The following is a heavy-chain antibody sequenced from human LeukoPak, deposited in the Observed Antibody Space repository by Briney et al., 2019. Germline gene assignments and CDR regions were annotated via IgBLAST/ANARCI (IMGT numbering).Heavy chain of an antibody. D-gene: IGHD6-6*01. CDR3: ARANIAARADY. CDR1: GFTFSSYS. J-gene: IGHJ4*02. CDR2: ISSSSSYI. V-gene: IGHV3-21*01. Sequence: GGSLRLSCAASGFTFSSYSMNWVRQAPGKGLEWVSSISSSSSYIYYADSVKGRFTISRDNAKNSLYLQMNSQRAEDMAVYYCARANIAARADYWGQGTLVTVSS.